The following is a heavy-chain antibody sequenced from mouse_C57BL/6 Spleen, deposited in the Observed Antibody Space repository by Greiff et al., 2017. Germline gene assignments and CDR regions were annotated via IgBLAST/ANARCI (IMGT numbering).Heavy chain of an antibody. CDR3: AYSNFAWFAY. D-gene: IGHD2-5*01. Sequence: QVHVKQPGAELVMPGASVKLSCKASGYTFTSYWMHWVKQRPGQGLEWIGEIDPSDSYTNYNQKFKGKSTLTVDKSSSTAYMQLSSLTSEDSAVYYCAYSNFAWFAYWGQGTLVTVSA. CDR1: GYTFTSYW. CDR2: IDPSDSYT. V-gene: IGHV1-69*01. J-gene: IGHJ3*01.